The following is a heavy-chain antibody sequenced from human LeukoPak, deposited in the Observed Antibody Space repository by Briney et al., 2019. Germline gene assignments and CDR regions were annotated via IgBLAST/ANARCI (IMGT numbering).Heavy chain of an antibody. V-gene: IGHV3-23*01. CDR1: EFTFSDYA. CDR2: ISDSGHAT. D-gene: IGHD2-15*01. CDR3: TKDRKKDSSGVGTY. J-gene: IGHJ4*02. Sequence: PGGSLGLSCAASEFTFSDYAMSWVRQAPGKGLEWVSSISDSGHATYYPDSVRGRFTVSRDNSKNTLYLQMNTLRAEDTAIYYCTKDRKKDSSGVGTYWGQGTLVTVSS.